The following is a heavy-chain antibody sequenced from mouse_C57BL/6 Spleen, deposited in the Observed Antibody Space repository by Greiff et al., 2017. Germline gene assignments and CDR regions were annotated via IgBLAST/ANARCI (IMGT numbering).Heavy chain of an antibody. CDR3: ARSLYYYGSSYDAMDD. CDR2: IRNKANGYTT. V-gene: IGHV7-3*01. Sequence: EVKLVESGGGLVQPGGSLSLSCAASGFTFTDYYMSWVRQPPGKALEWLGFIRNKANGYTTEYSASVKGRFTISRDNSQSILYLQMNALRAEDSATYYCARSLYYYGSSYDAMDDWGQGTSVTVSS. CDR1: GFTFTDYY. J-gene: IGHJ4*01. D-gene: IGHD1-1*01.